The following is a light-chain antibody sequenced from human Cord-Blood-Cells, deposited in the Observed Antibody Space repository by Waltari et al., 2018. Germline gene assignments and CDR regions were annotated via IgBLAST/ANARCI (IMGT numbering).Light chain of an antibody. CDR1: SSDVGGYNY. V-gene: IGLV2-14*01. J-gene: IGLJ3*02. CDR2: DVS. Sequence: QSALTQPASVSGSPGQSITISCTGTSSDVGGYNYVSWYQQHPGKAPKLMIYDVSNRPSGVSNRFSGSKSGNTASLIISGLQAEDEADYYCSSYTSSSFWVFGGGTKLTVL. CDR3: SSYTSSSFWV.